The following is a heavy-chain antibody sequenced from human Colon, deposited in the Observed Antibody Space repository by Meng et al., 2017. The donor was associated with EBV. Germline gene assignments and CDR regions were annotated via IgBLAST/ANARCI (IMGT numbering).Heavy chain of an antibody. CDR3: ARDHVGSYGGNSGHN. D-gene: IGHD4-23*01. Sequence: QVQLVESGGGLVKPGGSLRLVCPASAFPFSDYQMSWIRQAPGKGLEWVSYISSTGTTIYYEDSVKGRFTISRDNAKKSLYLQMNSLRAEDTAVYYCARDHVGSYGGNSGHNWGQGTLVTVSS. V-gene: IGHV3-11*01. J-gene: IGHJ4*02. CDR1: AFPFSDYQ. CDR2: ISSTGTTI.